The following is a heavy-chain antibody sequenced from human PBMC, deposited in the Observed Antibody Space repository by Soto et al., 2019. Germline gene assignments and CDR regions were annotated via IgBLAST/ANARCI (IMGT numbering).Heavy chain of an antibody. Sequence: SETLSLTCTVSGASIFNKDVYFGWIRQPPGTGLEWIGEINHSGSTNYNPSLKSRVTISVDTSKNQFSLKLTSVTAADTAVYYCARDKITGLFDYWGQGTLVTVSS. CDR3: ARDKITGLFDY. CDR1: GASIFNKDVY. CDR2: INHSGST. D-gene: IGHD2-8*02. J-gene: IGHJ4*02. V-gene: IGHV4-39*07.